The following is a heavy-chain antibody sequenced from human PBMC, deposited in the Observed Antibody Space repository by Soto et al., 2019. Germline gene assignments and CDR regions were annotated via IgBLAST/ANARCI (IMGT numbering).Heavy chain of an antibody. CDR2: IHSGGNT. Sequence: EVSLEESGGALVQPGGSLRLSCAASGFTVISHYMSWVRQAPGKGLGWVSIIHSGGNTFYSDAVKGRFTISRDNSKNTLYLQMNNLRVDDTSVYYCASDLFLGAFAFWGQGTMVTVSS. CDR3: ASDLFLGAFAF. D-gene: IGHD3-10*02. J-gene: IGHJ3*01. V-gene: IGHV3-66*01. CDR1: GFTVISHY.